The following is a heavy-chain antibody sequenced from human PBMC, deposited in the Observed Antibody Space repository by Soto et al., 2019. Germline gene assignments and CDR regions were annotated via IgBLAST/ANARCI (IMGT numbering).Heavy chain of an antibody. V-gene: IGHV3-30*18. D-gene: IGHD3-10*01. Sequence: GGSLRLSCAASGFTFSSYGVHWVRQAPGKGLEWVAVISYDGSNKYYADSVKGRFTISRDNSKNTLYLQMNSLRAEDTAVYYCAKDAGRSKYYYYYYAMDVWGQGTTVTVSS. CDR2: ISYDGSNK. J-gene: IGHJ6*02. CDR3: AKDAGRSKYYYYYYAMDV. CDR1: GFTFSSYG.